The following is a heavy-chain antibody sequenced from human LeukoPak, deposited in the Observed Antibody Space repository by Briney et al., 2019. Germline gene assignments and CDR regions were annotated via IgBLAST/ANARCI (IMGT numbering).Heavy chain of an antibody. D-gene: IGHD6-19*01. Sequence: GGSLRLSCAASGFTFSSYAMSWVRQAPGKGLEWVSAISGSGDRTYYADSVKGRFTISRDNSKNTLYLQMNSLRAEDTAVYYCAKDRESKQWLHPPMDVWGQGTTVTVSS. CDR3: AKDRESKQWLHPPMDV. CDR1: GFTFSSYA. J-gene: IGHJ6*02. CDR2: ISGSGDRT. V-gene: IGHV3-23*01.